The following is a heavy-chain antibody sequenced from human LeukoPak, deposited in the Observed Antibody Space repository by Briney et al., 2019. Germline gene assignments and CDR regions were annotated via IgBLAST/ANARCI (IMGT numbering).Heavy chain of an antibody. D-gene: IGHD1-14*01. J-gene: IGHJ4*02. CDR3: TRYNNDHFDY. CDR2: IAYDGSRA. Sequence: GRSLRLSCAGSGFTFGGYGMHWFRQTPGKGLEWVAVIAYDGSRAFYADSVKGRFTISRDNSKNTMSVQMDDLRAEDTAVYYCTRYNNDHFDYWGQGTQVTVPS. V-gene: IGHV3-33*01. CDR1: GFTFGGYG.